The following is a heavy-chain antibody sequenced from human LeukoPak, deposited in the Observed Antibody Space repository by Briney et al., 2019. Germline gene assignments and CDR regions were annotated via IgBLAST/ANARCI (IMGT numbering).Heavy chain of an antibody. CDR2: ISGGGGST. J-gene: IGHJ6*02. D-gene: IGHD5-18*01. CDR1: GFTFSSYV. Sequence: QTGGSLRLSCAASGFTFSSYVMSWVRQAPGKGLEWVSAISGGGGSTYYAGSVKGRFTISRDNSKNTLYLQMNSLRAEDTAVYYCAKKSGYSYYYGMDVWGQGTTVTVSS. CDR3: AKKSGYSYYYGMDV. V-gene: IGHV3-23*01.